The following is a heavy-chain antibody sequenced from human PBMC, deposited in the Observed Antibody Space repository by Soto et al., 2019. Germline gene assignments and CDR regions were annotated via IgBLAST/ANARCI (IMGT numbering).Heavy chain of an antibody. CDR3: AKGGKYCSGGSCYSVRYYGMDV. J-gene: IGHJ6*02. D-gene: IGHD2-15*01. CDR1: GFTFSSYA. V-gene: IGHV3-23*01. CDR2: ISGSGGST. Sequence: VGSLRLSCAASGFTFSSYAMSWVRQAPGKGLEWVSAISGSGGSTYYADSVKGRFTISRDNSKNTLYLQMNSLRAEDTAVYYCAKGGKYCSGGSCYSVRYYGMDVWGQGTTVTVSS.